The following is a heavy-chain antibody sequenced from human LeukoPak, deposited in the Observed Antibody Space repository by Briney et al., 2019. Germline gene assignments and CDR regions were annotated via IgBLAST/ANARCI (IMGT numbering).Heavy chain of an antibody. CDR3: ARRSSPYYDILTGYPQPDFDY. CDR2: ISGSGGST. CDR1: GFRFSSYA. V-gene: IGHV3-23*01. D-gene: IGHD3-9*01. J-gene: IGHJ4*02. Sequence: GGSLRLSCAASGFRFSSYAMSWVRQAPGKGLEWVSAISGSGGSTYYADSVKGRFTISRDNSKNTLYLQMNSLRAEDTAVYYCARRSSPYYDILTGYPQPDFDYWGQGTLVTVSS.